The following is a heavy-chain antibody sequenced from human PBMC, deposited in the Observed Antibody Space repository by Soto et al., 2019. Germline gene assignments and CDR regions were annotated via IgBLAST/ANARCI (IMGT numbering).Heavy chain of an antibody. CDR1: GFTFSSYA. D-gene: IGHD6-6*01. V-gene: IGHV3-23*01. CDR3: ARSGSSSFTNWFDP. J-gene: IGHJ5*02. CDR2: ISGSGGST. Sequence: GGSLRLSCAASGFTFSSYAMSWVRQAPGKGLEWVSAISGSGGSTYYADSVKGRFTISRDNSKNTLYLQMNSLRAEDTAVYYCARSGSSSFTNWFDPWGQGTLVTVPS.